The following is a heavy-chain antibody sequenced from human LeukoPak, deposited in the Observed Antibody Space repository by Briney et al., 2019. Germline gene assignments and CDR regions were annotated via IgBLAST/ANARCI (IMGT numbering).Heavy chain of an antibody. V-gene: IGHV3-30*18. J-gene: IGHJ4*02. CDR3: AKIGGPTNYYDLPDY. D-gene: IGHD3-22*01. CDR1: GFTFSSYG. CDR2: ISYDGSNK. Sequence: PGGSLRLSCAASGFTFSSYGMHWVRQAPGKGLEWVAVISYDGSNKYYADSVKGRFTISRDNSKNTLHLQMNSLRAEDTAVYYCAKIGGPTNYYDLPDYWGQGTLVTVSS.